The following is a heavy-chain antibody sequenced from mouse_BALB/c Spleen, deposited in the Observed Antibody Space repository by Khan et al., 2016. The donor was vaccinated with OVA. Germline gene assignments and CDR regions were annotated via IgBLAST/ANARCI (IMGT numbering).Heavy chain of an antibody. CDR1: GYTFTNYG. CDR3: ARGASYWYCDV. CDR2: ITTYTGEP. J-gene: IGHJ1*01. V-gene: IGHV9-1*02. Sequence: QIQLVQSGPELKKPGETVKISCKASGYTFTNYGMNWVKQAPGKGLKWMGWITTYTGEPTYTDDFKGRFAFSLEPSASTAYLQINNLKNADLATYFWARGASYWYCDVWGAGTTVTVSS.